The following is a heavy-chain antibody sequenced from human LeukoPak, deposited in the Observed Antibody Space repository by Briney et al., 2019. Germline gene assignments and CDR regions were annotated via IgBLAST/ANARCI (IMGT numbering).Heavy chain of an antibody. CDR2: ISGSSSTK. CDR3: ARDRDPGFDF. V-gene: IGHV3-48*01. D-gene: IGHD2-21*02. CDR1: GFTFSYYS. J-gene: IGHJ4*02. Sequence: GGSLRLSCEASGFTFSYYSMNWVRQAPGEGLEWVSYISGSSSTKYYADSVKGRFTISRDNGRNSLYLQMNSLRVDDTAVYYCARDRDPGFDFWGQGTLVTVSS.